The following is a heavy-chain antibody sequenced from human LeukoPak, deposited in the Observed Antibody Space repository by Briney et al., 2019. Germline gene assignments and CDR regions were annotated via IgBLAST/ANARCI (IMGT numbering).Heavy chain of an antibody. Sequence: GGSLRLSCAASGFNFTAFWMSWVRQTPEKALEFVANINRDSSVKNYVDSVKGRFAISRDNAKKSLFLELNSLRADDTAVFDCARDPGSSAFDLWGQGSLVTVST. CDR3: ARDPGSSAFDL. J-gene: IGHJ4*02. V-gene: IGHV3-7*01. D-gene: IGHD1-14*01. CDR2: INRDSSVK. CDR1: GFNFTAFW.